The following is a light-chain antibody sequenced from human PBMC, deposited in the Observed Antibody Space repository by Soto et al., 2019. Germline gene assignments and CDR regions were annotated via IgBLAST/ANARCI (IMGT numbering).Light chain of an antibody. Sequence: SALTQPASVSGSPGQSIPISCTGTSSDVGGYNYVSWYQQHPGKAPKLMIYEVSNRPSGVPNRFSGSKSGNTASLTISGLQAEDEADYYCSSYTSSSTLPYVFGTGTKVTVL. CDR2: EVS. V-gene: IGLV2-14*01. CDR1: SSDVGGYNY. CDR3: SSYTSSSTLPYV. J-gene: IGLJ1*01.